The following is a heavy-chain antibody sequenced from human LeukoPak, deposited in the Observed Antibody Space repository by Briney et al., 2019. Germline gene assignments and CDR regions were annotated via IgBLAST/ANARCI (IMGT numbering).Heavy chain of an antibody. D-gene: IGHD2-8*01. CDR3: ASQRYCTNGICYRKYYFDY. CDR2: IYSGDNT. Sequence: GGSLGLSCAASGFTVSSNYMSWVRQAPGKGLEWVSLIYSGDNTYYSDSVKGRFTVSRDNSKNTLYLQMNSLRAEDTAVYFCASQRYCTNGICYRKYYFDYWGQGTLVTISS. J-gene: IGHJ4*02. V-gene: IGHV3-66*04. CDR1: GFTVSSNY.